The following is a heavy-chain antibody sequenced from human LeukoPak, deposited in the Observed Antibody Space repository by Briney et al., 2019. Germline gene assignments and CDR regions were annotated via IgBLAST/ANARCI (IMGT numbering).Heavy chain of an antibody. J-gene: IGHJ4*02. CDR1: GFTFSNYG. CDR2: ISSSSDAI. CDR3: ARAMRSGYDY. V-gene: IGHV3-48*02. D-gene: IGHD5-12*01. Sequence: GGSLRLSCAASGFTFSNYGMNWVRQTPGKGLEWVSYISSSSDAIYYSDSVKGRFTISRDNAKNSLYLEMNSLRDEDTAVYYCARAMRSGYDYWGQGTLVTVSS.